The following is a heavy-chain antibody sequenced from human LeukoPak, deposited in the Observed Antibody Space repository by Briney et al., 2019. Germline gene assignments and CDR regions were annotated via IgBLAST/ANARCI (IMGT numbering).Heavy chain of an antibody. CDR2: ITPSGST. CDR3: ASSFYYDSRDY. V-gene: IGHV4-34*01. D-gene: IGHD3-22*01. CDR1: GGSFSGYF. J-gene: IGHJ4*02. Sequence: PSETLSLTCVVYGGSFSGYFWSWIRQPPGKGLEWIGEITPSGSTNYSPSLKSRVSISIDTSKKKLSLRLTSVTAEDSAVYYCASSFYYDSRDYWGQGTLVTVSS.